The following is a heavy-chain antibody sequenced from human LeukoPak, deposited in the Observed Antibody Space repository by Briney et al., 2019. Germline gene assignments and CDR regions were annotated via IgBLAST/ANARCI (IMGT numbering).Heavy chain of an antibody. D-gene: IGHD6-13*01. CDR3: ARGESSSFDY. CDR1: GGTFITYA. V-gene: IGHV1-46*01. CDR2: INPSGGST. Sequence: ASVKVSCKASGGTFITYAISWVRQAPGQGLEWMGIINPSGGSTSYAQKFQGRVTMTRDTSTSTVYMELSSLRSEDTAVYYCARGESSSFDYWGQGTLVTVSS. J-gene: IGHJ4*02.